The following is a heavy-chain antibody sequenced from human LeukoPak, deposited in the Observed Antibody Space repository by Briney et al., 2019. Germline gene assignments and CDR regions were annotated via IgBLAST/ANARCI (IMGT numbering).Heavy chain of an antibody. D-gene: IGHD2-2*01. J-gene: IGHJ4*02. CDR1: GFTFSNYG. V-gene: IGHV3-30*02. CDR3: AKDSMVYCSSTSCYPDY. CDR2: IRYDGSNK. Sequence: GGSLRLSCAASGFTFSNYGMHWVRQAPGKGLAWVAFIRYDGSNKYYVDSVKGRFTISRANSKNSLYLQMNSLRAEDTAVYYCAKDSMVYCSSTSCYPDYWGQRTLVTVSS.